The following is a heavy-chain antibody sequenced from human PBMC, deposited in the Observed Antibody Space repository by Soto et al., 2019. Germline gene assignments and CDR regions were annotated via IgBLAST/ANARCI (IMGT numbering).Heavy chain of an antibody. CDR1: GGTFSSYA. CDR2: IIPIFGTA. J-gene: IGHJ4*02. CDR3: ATDGGYCSGSSCLAY. V-gene: IGHV1-69*13. Sequence: SVKVSCKASGGTFSSYAISWVRQAPGQGLEWMGWIIPIFGTANYAQKFQGRVTITADESTSTAYMELSSLRSEDTAVYYCATDGGYCSGSSCLAYWGQGSLVTVSS. D-gene: IGHD2-15*01.